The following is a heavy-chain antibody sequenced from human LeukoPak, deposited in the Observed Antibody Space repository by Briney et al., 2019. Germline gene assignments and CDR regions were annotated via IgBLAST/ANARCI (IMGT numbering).Heavy chain of an antibody. CDR1: GFTFSNYW. Sequence: HPGGSLRLSCAASGFTFSNYWIHWVRQAPGKGLVWVSRINTDGSTTSYADSVKGRFTISRDNAKNTLYLQMNSLRAEDTAVYYCARGSSSNWYYQLDYYYYSMDVWGKGTTVSVSS. CDR2: INTDGSTT. CDR3: ARGSSSNWYYQLDYYYYSMDV. D-gene: IGHD6-13*01. J-gene: IGHJ6*03. V-gene: IGHV3-74*01.